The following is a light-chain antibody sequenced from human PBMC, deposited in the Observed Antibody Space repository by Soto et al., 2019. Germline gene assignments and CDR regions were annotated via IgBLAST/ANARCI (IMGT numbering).Light chain of an antibody. Sequence: DIQMTQSPSILSASVGDRVTITCRASQNISKYLNWYQQKLGKAPKLLIYAASSLQSGVPSRFSGSESGTDFTLTISNLQPEDFATYYCQQSYSTPQTFGQGTKVDIK. CDR3: QQSYSTPQT. J-gene: IGKJ1*01. V-gene: IGKV1-39*01. CDR1: QNISKY. CDR2: AAS.